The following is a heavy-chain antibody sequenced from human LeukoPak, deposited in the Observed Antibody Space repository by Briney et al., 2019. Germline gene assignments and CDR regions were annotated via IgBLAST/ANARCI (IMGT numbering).Heavy chain of an antibody. Sequence: SVKVSCKASGGTFSSYAISWVRQAPGQGLEWMGGIIPIFGTANYAQKFQGRVTITTDESTSTAYMELSSLRSEDTAVYYCARGNRGYCSSTSCYQGYYYYMDVWGKGTTVTVSS. D-gene: IGHD2-2*01. CDR2: IIPIFGTA. V-gene: IGHV1-69*05. CDR1: GGTFSSYA. J-gene: IGHJ6*03. CDR3: ARGNRGYCSSTSCYQGYYYYMDV.